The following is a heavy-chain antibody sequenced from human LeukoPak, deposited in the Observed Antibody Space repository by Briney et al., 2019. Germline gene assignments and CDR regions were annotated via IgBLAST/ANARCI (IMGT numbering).Heavy chain of an antibody. CDR2: ISGRSDNT. V-gene: IGHV3-23*01. CDR1: GFIFSNYA. D-gene: IGHD3-9*01. CDR3: AKWGDYDVLTGYYVSDF. J-gene: IGHJ4*02. Sequence: GGSLRLSCAASGFIFSNYAMYWVRRAPGKGLEWVSAISGRSDNTYYADSVKGRFTLSRDSSKNTLYLQMNSLRADDTAVYYCAKWGDYDVLTGYYVSDFWGQGTLVTVSS.